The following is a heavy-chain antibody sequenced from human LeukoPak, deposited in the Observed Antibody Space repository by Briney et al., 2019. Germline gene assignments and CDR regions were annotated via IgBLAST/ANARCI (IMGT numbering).Heavy chain of an antibody. J-gene: IGHJ4*02. V-gene: IGHV4-34*01. CDR3: ARDAGVSDEPFYFAY. CDR1: GGSFSGYY. CDR2: INHSGST. Sequence: SETLSLTCAVYGGSFSGYYWSWIRQPPGKGLEWIGEINHSGSTNYNPSLKSRVTISVDTSKNQFSLKLSSVTAADTAVYYCARDAGVSDEPFYFAYWGQGTLVTVSS. D-gene: IGHD3-10*01.